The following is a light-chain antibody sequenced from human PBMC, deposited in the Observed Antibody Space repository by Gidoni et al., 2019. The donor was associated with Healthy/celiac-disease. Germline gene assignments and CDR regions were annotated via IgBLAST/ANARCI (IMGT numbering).Light chain of an antibody. Sequence: VLTQSPGTLSLSPGERATLSCRASQSVSSSYLAWYQQKPGQAPRLLIYGASSRATGIPDRFSGSGSGTDFTLTISRLEPEDFAVYYCQQYGKTFGQGTKVEIK. CDR3: QQYGKT. CDR1: QSVSSSY. J-gene: IGKJ1*01. V-gene: IGKV3-20*01. CDR2: GAS.